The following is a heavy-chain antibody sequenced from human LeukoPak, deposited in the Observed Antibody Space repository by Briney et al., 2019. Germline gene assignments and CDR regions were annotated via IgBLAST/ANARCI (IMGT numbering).Heavy chain of an antibody. CDR3: ARGNSYYDSSGAFDY. CDR1: GGSISSSSYY. Sequence: PSETLSLTCTVSGGSISSSSYYWGWLRQPPGKGLEWIGSIYYSGSTYYNPSLKSRVTISVDTSKNQFSLKLSSVTAADTAVYYCARGNSYYDSSGAFDYWGQGTLVTVSS. D-gene: IGHD3-22*01. V-gene: IGHV4-39*07. J-gene: IGHJ4*02. CDR2: IYYSGST.